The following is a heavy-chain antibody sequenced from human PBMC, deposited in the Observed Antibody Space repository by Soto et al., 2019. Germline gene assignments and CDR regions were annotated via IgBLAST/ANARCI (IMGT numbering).Heavy chain of an antibody. CDR3: ARGKGDIVVVVAATQQFDY. D-gene: IGHD2-15*01. J-gene: IGHJ4*02. Sequence: QVQLVQSGAEVKKPGASVKVSCKASGYTFTSYYMHWVRQAPGQGLEWMGIINPSGGSTSYAQKFQGRVTMARDTSRCTVYMELSSLRSEDTAVYYCARGKGDIVVVVAATQQFDYWGQGTLVTVSS. V-gene: IGHV1-46*03. CDR2: INPSGGST. CDR1: GYTFTSYY.